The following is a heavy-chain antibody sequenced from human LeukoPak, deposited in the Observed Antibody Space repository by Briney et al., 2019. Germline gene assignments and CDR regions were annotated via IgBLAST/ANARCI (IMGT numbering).Heavy chain of an antibody. D-gene: IGHD3-3*01. Sequence: PGGSLRLSCAASGFTFSQYAIHWVRQAPGKGLEWVAVISYDGNHKYYADSVKGRFTISSSRDNSKNTLYLQMNSLRAEDTAVYFCARGGGFSSAYNPYYYYVMDVWGQGTTVTVSS. CDR1: GFTFSQYA. CDR3: ARGGGFSSAYNPYYYYVMDV. V-gene: IGHV3-30-3*01. J-gene: IGHJ6*02. CDR2: ISYDGNHK.